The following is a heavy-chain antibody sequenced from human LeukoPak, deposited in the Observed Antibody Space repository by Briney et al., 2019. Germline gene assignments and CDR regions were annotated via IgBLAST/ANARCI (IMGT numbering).Heavy chain of an antibody. Sequence: GGSLRLSCAASGFTFSSYAMHWVRQAPGKGLEWVAVISYDGSNKYYADSVKGRFTISRDNSKNTLYLQMNSLRAEDTAVYYCARDEGIEMATITVDYWGQGTLVTVSS. CDR1: GFTFSSYA. V-gene: IGHV3-30-3*01. CDR3: ARDEGIEMATITVDY. D-gene: IGHD5-24*01. CDR2: ISYDGSNK. J-gene: IGHJ4*02.